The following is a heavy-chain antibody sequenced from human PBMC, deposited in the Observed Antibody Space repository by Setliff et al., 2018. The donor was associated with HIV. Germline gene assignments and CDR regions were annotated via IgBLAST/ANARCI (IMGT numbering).Heavy chain of an antibody. CDR3: ARSGYSGYDWNWFDP. D-gene: IGHD5-12*01. CDR2: ISYDGNNR. V-gene: IGHV3-30*04. Sequence: GGSLRLSCAASGFTFSSYSMHWVRQAPGKGLEWVSLISYDGNNRYYVDSVKGRFTISRENSKNTLYLQMNSLGAEDTAVYYCARSGYSGYDWNWFDPWGQGTLVTVSS. CDR1: GFTFSSYS. J-gene: IGHJ5*02.